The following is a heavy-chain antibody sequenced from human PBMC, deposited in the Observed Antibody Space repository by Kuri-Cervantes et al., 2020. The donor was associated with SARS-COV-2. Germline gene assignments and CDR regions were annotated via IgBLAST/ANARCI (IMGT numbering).Heavy chain of an antibody. Sequence: ASVKVSCKASGYTFTSYGISWVRQAPGQGLEWMGWISAYNGNTNYAQKLQGRVTMTTDTSTSTAYMELRSLRSDDAAVYYCARDQEVWGGYFSEGRGNDYWGQGTLVTVSS. D-gene: IGHD3-3*01. CDR1: GYTFTSYG. CDR2: ISAYNGNT. V-gene: IGHV1-18*01. J-gene: IGHJ4*02. CDR3: ARDQEVWGGYFSEGRGNDY.